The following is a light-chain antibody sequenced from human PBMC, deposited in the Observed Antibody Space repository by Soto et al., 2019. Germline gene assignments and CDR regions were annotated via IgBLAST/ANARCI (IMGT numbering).Light chain of an antibody. V-gene: IGKV1-12*01. CDR1: QGISSW. Sequence: DXQMXQSPPSVSASVGDRVTITCRASQGISSWLAWYQQKPGKAPKVLIYDASTLDGGVPSRFSGRRSGTDFTLTISSLQPSDFATYYCQQYNTYPLTFGGGTKVDI. CDR3: QQYNTYPLT. J-gene: IGKJ4*01. CDR2: DAS.